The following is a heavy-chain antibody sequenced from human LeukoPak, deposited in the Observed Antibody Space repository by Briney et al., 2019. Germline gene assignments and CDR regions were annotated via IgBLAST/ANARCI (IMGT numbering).Heavy chain of an antibody. Sequence: GGSLRLSCATSGLSFSGTWMTCVRQAPGKGLKCVANIKPDGSQKYYLDSVKGRFTVSRDNAKNSLYLQMNSLRVEDTAIYFCASDLNGAGGWGQGTLVTVSS. J-gene: IGHJ4*02. CDR2: IKPDGSQK. CDR3: ASDLNGAGG. D-gene: IGHD4/OR15-4a*01. CDR1: GLSFSGTW. V-gene: IGHV3-7*01.